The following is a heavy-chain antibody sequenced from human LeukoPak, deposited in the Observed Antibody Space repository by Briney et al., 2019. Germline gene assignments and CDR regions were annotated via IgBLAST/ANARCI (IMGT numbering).Heavy chain of an antibody. Sequence: SETLSLTGTVSGGSISSYYWSWIRQPPGKGLEWIGYIYYSGSTNYNPSLKSRVTISVDTSKNQFSLKLSSVTAADTAVYYCARGIGTPGYWDQGTLVTVSS. V-gene: IGHV4-59*08. D-gene: IGHD3-10*01. CDR2: IYYSGST. CDR1: GGSISSYY. J-gene: IGHJ4*02. CDR3: ARGIGTPGY.